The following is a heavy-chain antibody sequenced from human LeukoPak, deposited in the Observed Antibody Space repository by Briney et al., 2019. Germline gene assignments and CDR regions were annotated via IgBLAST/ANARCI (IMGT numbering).Heavy chain of an antibody. Sequence: PSETLSLTCTVSSGSISNHYWGWIRQPPGKGLEWIGYIHYSGSTKYNPSLKSRVTVSADTSNNQISLKVSSVTAADTAVYYCARRGVEMAAIRPDNWFDPWGPGTLVTVSS. J-gene: IGHJ5*02. CDR2: IHYSGST. D-gene: IGHD5-24*01. V-gene: IGHV4-59*08. CDR1: SGSISNHY. CDR3: ARRGVEMAAIRPDNWFDP.